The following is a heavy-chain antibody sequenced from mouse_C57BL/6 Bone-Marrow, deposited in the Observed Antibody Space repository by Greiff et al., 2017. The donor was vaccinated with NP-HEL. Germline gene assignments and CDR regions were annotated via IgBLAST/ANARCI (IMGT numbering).Heavy chain of an antibody. D-gene: IGHD2-13*01. V-gene: IGHV1-55*01. CDR3: ARSDYDYAMYY. CDR1: GYTFTSYW. J-gene: IGHJ4*01. Sequence: VQLQQPGAELVKPGASVKMSCKASGYTFTSYWITWVKQRPGQGLEWIGDIYPGSGSTNYNEKFKSKATLTVDTSSSTAYMQLSSLTSADSSVYYCARSDYDYAMYYWGQGTSVTVSS. CDR2: IYPGSGST.